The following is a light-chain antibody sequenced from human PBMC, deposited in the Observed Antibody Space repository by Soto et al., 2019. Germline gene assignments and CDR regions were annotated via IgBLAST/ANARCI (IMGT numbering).Light chain of an antibody. CDR1: QSVSSS. J-gene: IGKJ1*01. CDR2: GAS. CDR3: QQYNHWPLM. V-gene: IGKV3-15*01. Sequence: EIVLTQSPVSLSLSPGERATLSCRASQSVSSSFLAWYQQKPGQAPRLLIYGASTRATGIPARFSGSGSGTEFTLTISSLQSEDFAVYYCQQYNHWPLMFAQGTKVDIK.